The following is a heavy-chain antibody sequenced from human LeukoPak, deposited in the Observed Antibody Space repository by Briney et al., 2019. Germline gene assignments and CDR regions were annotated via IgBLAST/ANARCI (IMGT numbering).Heavy chain of an antibody. J-gene: IGHJ4*02. D-gene: IGHD4-23*01. CDR3: ARDVNGGYFDY. CDR1: LISFGEYL. Sequence: VGALRLSCAPSLISFGEYLLSWVRQAPGRGGEWVAKIRQDGNRINYMESLRGRFTISRDNAGGSLFLQMNSLRAEDTAVYYCARDVNGGYFDYWGQGTLVTVSS. CDR2: IRQDGNRI. V-gene: IGHV3-7*01.